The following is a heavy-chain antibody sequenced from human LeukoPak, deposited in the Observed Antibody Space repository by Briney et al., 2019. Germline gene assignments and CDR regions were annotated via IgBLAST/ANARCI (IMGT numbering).Heavy chain of an antibody. J-gene: IGHJ3*02. V-gene: IGHV1-8*03. CDR3: ARGRSIKTTVTTERAFDI. D-gene: IGHD4-17*01. Sequence: ASVKVSCKXSGYTFTSYDINWVRQATGQGLEWMGWMNPNSGNTGYAQKFQGRVTITRNTSISTAYMELSSLRSEDTAVYYCARGRSIKTTVTTERAFDIWGQGTMVTVSS. CDR1: GYTFTSYD. CDR2: MNPNSGNT.